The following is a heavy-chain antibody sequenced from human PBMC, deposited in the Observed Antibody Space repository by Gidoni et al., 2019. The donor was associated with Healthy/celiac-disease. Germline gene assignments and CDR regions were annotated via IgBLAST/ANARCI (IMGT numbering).Heavy chain of an antibody. CDR2: INWNGGRT. D-gene: IGHD2-21*02. Sequence: EVQLVESGGGVVRPGGSLRRACAASGFTFDDYGMSWVRQAPGKGLGWVPGINWNGGRTGYADSVKGRFTIPRDNAKNSRDLQMNSLRAEDTALYHCARVDRGWVTLPDYWGQGTLVTVSS. J-gene: IGHJ4*02. CDR1: GFTFDDYG. CDR3: ARVDRGWVTLPDY. V-gene: IGHV3-20*01.